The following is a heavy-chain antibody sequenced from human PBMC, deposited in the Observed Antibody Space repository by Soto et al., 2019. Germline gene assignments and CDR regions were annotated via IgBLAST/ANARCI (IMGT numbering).Heavy chain of an antibody. CDR3: ARDGGREGPKYALDY. V-gene: IGHV1-3*01. D-gene: IGHD3-16*01. Sequence: QVQLVQSGAEAKNPGASVKISCKTSGYTFTSDVIHWLRQAPGQSLEWMGWIFPDSGNTKSSQRFQGRVTITRDISANTAYMDLSSLTSADTAVYFCARDGGREGPKYALDYWGQGTLVSVSS. J-gene: IGHJ4*02. CDR1: GYTFTSDV. CDR2: IFPDSGNT.